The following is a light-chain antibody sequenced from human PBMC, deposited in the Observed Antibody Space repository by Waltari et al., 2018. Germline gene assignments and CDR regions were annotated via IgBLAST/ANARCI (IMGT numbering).Light chain of an antibody. J-gene: IGKJ4*01. V-gene: IGKV1-12*01. Sequence: TFRASQGISTWLAWYHQKPGKAPKLLIYGASSLQSGVPSRFSGSGSGTDFTLTISDLQPEDFATYYCQQANSFPLTFGGGTTVEIK. CDR3: QQANSFPLT. CDR2: GAS. CDR1: QGISTW.